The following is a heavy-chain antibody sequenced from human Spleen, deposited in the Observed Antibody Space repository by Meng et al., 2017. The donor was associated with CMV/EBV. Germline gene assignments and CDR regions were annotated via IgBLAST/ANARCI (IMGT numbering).Heavy chain of an antibody. J-gene: IGHJ4*02. V-gene: IGHV3-23*01. CDR3: AGYRELRADY. Sequence: GESLKISCAASGFTFGSFAMSWVRQAPGKGLEWVSGISGSGNSTYYADSVKGRFTISRDNSKNTLYLQMNTLRAEDTAVYYCAGYRELRADYWGQGTLVTVSS. CDR2: ISGSGNST. D-gene: IGHD1-26*01. CDR1: GFTFGSFA.